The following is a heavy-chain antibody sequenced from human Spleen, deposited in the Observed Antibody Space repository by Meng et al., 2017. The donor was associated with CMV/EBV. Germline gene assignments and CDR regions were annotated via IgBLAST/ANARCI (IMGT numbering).Heavy chain of an antibody. J-gene: IGHJ4*02. CDR2: ISSISSYI. CDR1: GFTFSRYR. Sequence: GGSLRLSCAASGFTFSRYRMNWVRQAPGKGLEWVSSISSISSYIYYVDSMKGRFTISRDNAKNSLYLQMNSLGAEDTAVYFCARGDSSGWYESFDYWGQGTLVTVSS. CDR3: ARGDSSGWYESFDY. V-gene: IGHV3-21*01. D-gene: IGHD6-19*01.